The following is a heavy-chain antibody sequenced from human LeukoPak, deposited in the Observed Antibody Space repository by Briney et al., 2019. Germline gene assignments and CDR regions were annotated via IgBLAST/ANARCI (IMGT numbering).Heavy chain of an antibody. CDR2: ISSSSSNI. J-gene: IGHJ4*02. D-gene: IGHD3-10*01. CDR3: AKSTMVRGVIPPVDY. Sequence: GGSLRLSCAASGFTFSSYSMNWVRQAPGKGLEWVSSISSSSSNIYYADSVKGRFTISRDNAKNSLYLQMNSLRVEDTAVYYCAKSTMVRGVIPPVDYWGQGTLVTVSS. CDR1: GFTFSSYS. V-gene: IGHV3-21*01.